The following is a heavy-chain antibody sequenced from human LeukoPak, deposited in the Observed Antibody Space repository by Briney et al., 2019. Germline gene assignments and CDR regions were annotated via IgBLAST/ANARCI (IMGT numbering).Heavy chain of an antibody. D-gene: IGHD3-22*01. V-gene: IGHV4-39*07. CDR2: IYYSGST. CDR1: GGSISSSSYY. Sequence: SETLSLTCTVSGGSISSSSYYWGWIRQPPGKGLEWIGSIYYSGSTYYNASLKSRVTISVDTSKNQFSLKLSSVTAADTAVYYCATLYYYDSDYWGQGTLVTVSS. J-gene: IGHJ4*02. CDR3: ATLYYYDSDY.